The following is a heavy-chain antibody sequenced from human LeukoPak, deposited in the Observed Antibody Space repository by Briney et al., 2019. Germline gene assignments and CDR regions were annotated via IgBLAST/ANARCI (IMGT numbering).Heavy chain of an antibody. CDR2: IYPGDSNT. Sequence: GESLKISCKGSGYSFTSYWIGWVRQMPGKGLEWMGTIYPGDSNTRYSPSFQDQVTISADKSISTAYLQWSSLRASDTAMHYCARGPVAVEYWGQGTLVTVSS. CDR1: GYSFTSYW. CDR3: ARGPVAVEY. J-gene: IGHJ4*02. D-gene: IGHD6-19*01. V-gene: IGHV5-51*01.